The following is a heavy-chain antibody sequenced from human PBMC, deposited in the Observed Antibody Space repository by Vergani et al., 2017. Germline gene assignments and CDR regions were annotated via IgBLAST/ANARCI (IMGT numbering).Heavy chain of an antibody. CDR1: GGSISSSSYY. V-gene: IGHV4-61*05. Sequence: QLQLQESGPGLVKPSETLSLTCTVSGGSISSSSYYWGWIRQPPGKGLEWIGYIYYSGSTNYNPSLKSRVTIAVDTSKNQFSLKLSSVTAADTAVYYCARDWGYYDSSGYYYYYYGMDVWGQGTTVTVSS. CDR2: IYYSGST. D-gene: IGHD3-22*01. J-gene: IGHJ6*02. CDR3: ARDWGYYDSSGYYYYYYGMDV.